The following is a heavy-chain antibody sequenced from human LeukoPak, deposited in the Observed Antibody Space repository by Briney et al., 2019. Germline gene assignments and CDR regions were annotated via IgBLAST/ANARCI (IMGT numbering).Heavy chain of an antibody. Sequence: SETLSLTCTVSGGSLTGYYWSWIRQPPGEGLEWIGYIFYSGNTNYNPSLKSRLTISVDTSGNQFSLKVNSVTAADTAAYYCARGGTTHLYPFDIWGQGTLVTVSS. CDR2: IFYSGNT. CDR1: GGSLTGYY. V-gene: IGHV4-59*01. D-gene: IGHD3-16*01. J-gene: IGHJ3*02. CDR3: ARGGTTHLYPFDI.